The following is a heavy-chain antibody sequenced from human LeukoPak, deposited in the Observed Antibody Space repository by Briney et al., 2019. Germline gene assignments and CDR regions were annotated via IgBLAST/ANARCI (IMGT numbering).Heavy chain of an antibody. Sequence: SETLSLTCTVSGGSISSHYWSWIRQPPGKGLEWIGYIYYSGSTNYNPSLKSRVTISVDTSKNQFSLKLSSGTAADTAVYYCARAYSSGYYVYLRYFDYWGQGTLVTVSS. D-gene: IGHD3-22*01. J-gene: IGHJ4*02. CDR3: ARAYSSGYYVYLRYFDY. V-gene: IGHV4-59*11. CDR1: GGSISSHY. CDR2: IYYSGST.